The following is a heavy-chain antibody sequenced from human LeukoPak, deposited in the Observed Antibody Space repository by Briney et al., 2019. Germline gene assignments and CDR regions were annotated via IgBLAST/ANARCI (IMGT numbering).Heavy chain of an antibody. CDR2: IYYSGST. CDR1: GGSISRHY. J-gene: IGHJ5*02. V-gene: IGHV4-59*11. Sequence: SETLSLTCTVSGGSISRHYRSWIRQPPGKGLEWIGDIYYSGSTNYNPSLKSRVNISVGTTKNQISLKLSYVTTADTAVVSFGRHEYSSSFYTWGERTLVTVSS. D-gene: IGHD6-6*01. CDR3: GRHEYSSSFYT.